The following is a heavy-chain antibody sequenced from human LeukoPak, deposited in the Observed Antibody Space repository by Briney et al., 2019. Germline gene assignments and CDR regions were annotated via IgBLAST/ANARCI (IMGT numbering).Heavy chain of an antibody. J-gene: IGHJ5*01. Sequence: GGALGLFCASSGFTLCRFAMRWVPQGPGEGVEGVSDINGSGGSTYYADSVKGRFTISRDNSKNTLYLQMNSLRAEDTAVYYCANPPTVTKIRFDSWGQGTLVTVSS. V-gene: IGHV3-23*01. D-gene: IGHD4-17*01. CDR1: GFTLCRFA. CDR3: ANPPTVTKIRFDS. CDR2: INGSGGST.